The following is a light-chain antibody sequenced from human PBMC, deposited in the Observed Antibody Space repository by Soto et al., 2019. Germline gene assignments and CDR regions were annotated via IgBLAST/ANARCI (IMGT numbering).Light chain of an antibody. J-gene: IGKJ2*01. Sequence: EIVMTQSPATLSVSPGERAILSCRASQSVSSNLAWYQQKTGQAPRLLIYGASTRATGIPSRFSGSGSGTEFTLTISSLQSEDFAGCYCQQYDNWPPGYTFGQGTKLEIK. V-gene: IGKV3-15*01. CDR2: GAS. CDR1: QSVSSN. CDR3: QQYDNWPPGYT.